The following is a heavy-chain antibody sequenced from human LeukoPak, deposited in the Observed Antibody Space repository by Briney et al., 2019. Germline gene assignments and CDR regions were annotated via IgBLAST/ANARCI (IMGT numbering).Heavy chain of an antibody. V-gene: IGHV3-23*01. CDR3: AKGWEPYRFHY. D-gene: IGHD1-26*01. J-gene: IGHJ4*02. Sequence: GGSLRLSCAASGFTFSSYAMNWVRQAPGKGLEWVSTISGSGGTTYYADSVKGRFTISRDNSKNTLYLQMNSLVAEDTAIYYCAKGWEPYRFHYWGQGTLVTVSS. CDR1: GFTFSSYA. CDR2: ISGSGGTT.